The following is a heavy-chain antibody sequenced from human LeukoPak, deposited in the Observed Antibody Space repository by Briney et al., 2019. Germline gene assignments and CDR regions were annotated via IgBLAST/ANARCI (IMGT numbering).Heavy chain of an antibody. Sequence: GESLKISCQGSGYRFTNYWIGWVRQMPGKGLEWMGIIYPGDSDTRYSPSFQGQVTISADKSITTAYLQWSSLKASDTAMYCCARRSGHGSGGYYLFDYWGQGTLVTVSS. CDR2: IYPGDSDT. D-gene: IGHD3-10*01. CDR1: GYRFTNYW. CDR3: ARRSGHGSGGYYLFDY. J-gene: IGHJ4*02. V-gene: IGHV5-51*01.